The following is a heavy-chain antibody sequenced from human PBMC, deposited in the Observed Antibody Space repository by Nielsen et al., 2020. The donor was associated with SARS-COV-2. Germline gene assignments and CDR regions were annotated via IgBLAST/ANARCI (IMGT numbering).Heavy chain of an antibody. D-gene: IGHD3-3*01. CDR2: ISAYNGNT. J-gene: IGHJ4*02. V-gene: IGHV1-18*01. CDR3: AKDLTRNFYYFDY. Sequence: WVRQAPGQGLEWMGWISAYNGNTNYAQKLQGRVTMTTDTSTSTAYMELSSLRSEDTAVYYCAKDLTRNFYYFDYWGQGTLVTVSS.